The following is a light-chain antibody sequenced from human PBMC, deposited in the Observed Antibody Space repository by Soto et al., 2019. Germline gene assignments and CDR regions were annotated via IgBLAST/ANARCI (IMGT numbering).Light chain of an antibody. CDR3: QQYDNSLYT. Sequence: EIVLTQSPGTLSLSPGERVTLSCRASQSVSSTYLAWYQQKPGQAPRLLIYGASSRATGIPDRFSGSGSGTDFTLTISRLEPEDFAVYYCQQYDNSLYTFGPGSKLEIK. J-gene: IGKJ2*01. CDR1: QSVSSTY. V-gene: IGKV3-20*01. CDR2: GAS.